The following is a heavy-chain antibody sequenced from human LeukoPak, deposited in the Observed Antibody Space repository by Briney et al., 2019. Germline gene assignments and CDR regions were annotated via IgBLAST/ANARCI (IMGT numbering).Heavy chain of an antibody. D-gene: IGHD3-16*01. J-gene: IGHJ4*02. Sequence: GGSLRLSCAASRFTFSSYAMSWVRQAPGKGLEWVSGISGSGGSTSYADSVKGRFTISRDNSKNTLYLQMNSLRVEDTAVYYCAKDQSYACDYWGQGTLVTVSS. CDR2: ISGSGGST. V-gene: IGHV3-23*01. CDR1: RFTFSSYA. CDR3: AKDQSYACDY.